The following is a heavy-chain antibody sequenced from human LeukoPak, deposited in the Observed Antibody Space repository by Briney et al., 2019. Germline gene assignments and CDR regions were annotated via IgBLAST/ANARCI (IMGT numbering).Heavy chain of an antibody. CDR1: GFTFSNYE. D-gene: IGHD2-15*01. Sequence: GGFLRLSCAASGFTFSNYEMNWARQAPGKGLEWVSYISESGTYIFYAGSVKGRFTISRDNAKESLYLQMNSLRAVDTAVYYCARGEGQYCSGGNCFSGRYFDYWGQGTLVTVSS. V-gene: IGHV3-48*03. CDR3: ARGEGQYCSGGNCFSGRYFDY. CDR2: ISESGTYI. J-gene: IGHJ4*02.